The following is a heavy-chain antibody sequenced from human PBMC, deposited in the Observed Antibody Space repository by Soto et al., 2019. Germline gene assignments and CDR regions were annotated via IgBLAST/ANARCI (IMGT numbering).Heavy chain of an antibody. Sequence: PGGSQRLSCAVSGFTFSAYNIYWVRQAPGKGLEWVSSISSTGTYVHYAASLKGRFTISRDNANSSGFLQMDNLSAEDTAVYYCARQLYVGELPLGFWGQATLV. CDR2: ISSTGTYV. CDR1: GFTFSAYN. J-gene: IGHJ4*02. V-gene: IGHV3-21*01. D-gene: IGHD3-10*01. CDR3: ARQLYVGELPLGF.